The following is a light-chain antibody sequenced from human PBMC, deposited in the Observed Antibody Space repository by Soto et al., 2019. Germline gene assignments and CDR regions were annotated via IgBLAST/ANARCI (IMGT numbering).Light chain of an antibody. CDR3: QQYDGFSPVT. CDR2: RAS. V-gene: IGKV3-20*01. Sequence: ENVLTQSPGTLSLSPGDTATLSCRASQTVRSSYLAWYQQKPGQAPRLLIFRASTRATGIPDRFSGSGSGTDFTLTISRLESEDFAVSYWQQYDGFSPVTFGQGTRVDIK. J-gene: IGKJ1*01. CDR1: QTVRSSY.